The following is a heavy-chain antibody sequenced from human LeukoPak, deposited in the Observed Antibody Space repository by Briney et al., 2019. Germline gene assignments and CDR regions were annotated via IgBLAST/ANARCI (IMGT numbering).Heavy chain of an antibody. Sequence: SETLSLTCTVSGGSISSYYWSWIRQPPGKGLEWIGYIYYTGTTNYNPSLKSRVTISVDTSKNQFSLKLSSVTAADTAVYYCARGVYIAAAEYGYWGQGTLVTVSS. J-gene: IGHJ4*02. CDR2: IYYTGTT. CDR3: ARGVYIAAAEYGY. V-gene: IGHV4-59*01. CDR1: GGSISSYY. D-gene: IGHD6-13*01.